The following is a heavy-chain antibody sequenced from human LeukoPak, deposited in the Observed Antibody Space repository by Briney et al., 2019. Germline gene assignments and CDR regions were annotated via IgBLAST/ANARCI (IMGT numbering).Heavy chain of an antibody. Sequence: HSGGSLRLSCAASGFTFSSYGMHWVRQAPGKGLEWVAVIWYDGSNKYYADSVKGRFTISRDNSKNTLYLQMNSLRAEDTAVYYCARERPRLGPDIVVVVAAFDYWGQGTLVTVSS. V-gene: IGHV3-33*01. CDR3: ARERPRLGPDIVVVVAAFDY. D-gene: IGHD2-15*01. CDR1: GFTFSSYG. CDR2: IWYDGSNK. J-gene: IGHJ4*02.